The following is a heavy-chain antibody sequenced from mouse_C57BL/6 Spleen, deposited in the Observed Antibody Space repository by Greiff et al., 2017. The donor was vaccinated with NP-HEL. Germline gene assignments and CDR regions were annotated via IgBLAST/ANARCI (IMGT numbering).Heavy chain of an antibody. CDR1: GFTFSSYT. CDR2: ISGGGGNT. J-gene: IGHJ2*01. Sequence: EVKLMESGGGLVKPGGSLKLSCAASGFTFSSYTMSWVRQTPEKRLEWVATISGGGGNTYYPDSVKGRFTISRDNAKNTLYLQMSSLRSEDTALYYCARHSAGYFDYWGQGTTLTVSS. CDR3: ARHSAGYFDY. V-gene: IGHV5-9*01.